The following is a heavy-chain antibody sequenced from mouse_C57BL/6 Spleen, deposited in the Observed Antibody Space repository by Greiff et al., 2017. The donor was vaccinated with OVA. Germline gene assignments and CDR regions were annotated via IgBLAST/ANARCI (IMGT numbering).Heavy chain of an antibody. CDR3: TEGGEGGNY. V-gene: IGHV6-3*01. J-gene: IGHJ2*01. CDR2: IRLKSDNYAT. Sequence: EVKVVESGGGLVQPGGSMKLSCVASGFTFSNYWMNWVRQSPEKGLEWVAQIRLKSDNYATHYAESVKGRFTISRDDSKSSVYLQMNNLRAEDTGIYYCTEGGEGGNYWGQGTTLTVSS. CDR1: GFTFSNYW.